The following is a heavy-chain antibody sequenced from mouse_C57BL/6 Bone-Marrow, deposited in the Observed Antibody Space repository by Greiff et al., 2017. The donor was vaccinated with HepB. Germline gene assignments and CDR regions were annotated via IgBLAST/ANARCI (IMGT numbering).Heavy chain of an antibody. CDR2: IRNKANGYTT. CDR3: ARLRSLWYFDV. D-gene: IGHD6-1*01. CDR1: GFTFTDYY. Sequence: EVQVVESGGGLVQPGGSLSLSCAASGFTFTDYYMSWVRQPPGKALEWLGFIRNKANGYTTEYSASVKGRFTISRDNSQSILYLQMNALRAEDSATYYCARLRSLWYFDVWGTGTTVTVSS. J-gene: IGHJ1*03. V-gene: IGHV7-3*01.